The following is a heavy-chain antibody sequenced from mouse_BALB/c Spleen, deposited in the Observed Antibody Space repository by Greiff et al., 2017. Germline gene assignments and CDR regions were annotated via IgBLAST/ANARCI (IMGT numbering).Heavy chain of an antibody. CDR2: INPSTGYT. Sequence: VKLQESGAELAKPGASVKMSCKASGYTFTSYWMHWVKQRPGQGLEWIGYINPSTGYTEYNQKFKDKATLTADKSSSTAYMQLSSLTSEDSAVYYCARERRGFAYWGQGTLVTVSA. V-gene: IGHV1-7*01. CDR3: ARERRGFAY. CDR1: GYTFTSYW. J-gene: IGHJ3*01.